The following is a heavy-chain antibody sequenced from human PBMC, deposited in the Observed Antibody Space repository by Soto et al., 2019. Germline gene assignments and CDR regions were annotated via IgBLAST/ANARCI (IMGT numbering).Heavy chain of an antibody. CDR1: GGSISSGGYY. V-gene: IGHV4-31*03. Sequence: SETLSLTCTVSGGSISSGGYYWSWIRQHPGKGLEWIGYIYYSGSTYYNPSLKSRVTISVDTSKNQFSLKLSSVTAADTAVYHCARTVDTAINWFDPWGQGTLVTVSS. J-gene: IGHJ5*02. CDR2: IYYSGST. CDR3: ARTVDTAINWFDP. D-gene: IGHD5-18*01.